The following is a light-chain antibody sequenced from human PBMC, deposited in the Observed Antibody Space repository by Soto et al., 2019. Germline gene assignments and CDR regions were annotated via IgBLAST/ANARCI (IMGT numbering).Light chain of an antibody. CDR1: SGHNNYA. Sequence: QPVLTQSPSASASLGASVKLTCTLSSGHNNYAIAWHQQQPEKGPRYLMKLNSDGSHSKGDGIPDRFSGSSSGAERYLTISILQSEDEADYYCQTWGTGIQVFGGGTKLTVL. CDR2: LNSDGSH. J-gene: IGLJ3*02. V-gene: IGLV4-69*01. CDR3: QTWGTGIQV.